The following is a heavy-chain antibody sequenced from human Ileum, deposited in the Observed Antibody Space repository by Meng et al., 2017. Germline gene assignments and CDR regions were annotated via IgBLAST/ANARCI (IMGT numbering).Heavy chain of an antibody. CDR3: ARAPDY. J-gene: IGHJ4*02. Sequence: QVQQQQGGAGRLKPSETLSLTCTVYGASFTGYSWTWIRQSPGKGLEWIGEVNHDGGTNYSPSLKSRVIISIDTSKNQFSLKLTAVTATDAAVYYCARAPDYWGQGTLVTVSS. CDR2: VNHDGGT. CDR1: GASFTGYS. V-gene: IGHV4-34*02.